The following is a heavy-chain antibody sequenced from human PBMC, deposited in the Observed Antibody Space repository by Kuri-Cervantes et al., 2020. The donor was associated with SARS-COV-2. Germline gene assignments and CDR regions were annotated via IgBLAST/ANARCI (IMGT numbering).Heavy chain of an antibody. Sequence: GGSLRLSCAASGFSFSNFAMSWVRQPPGKGLQWVSALNGRGGDIQYADAVKGRFTTSRDNSRNTLYLQMNSLTAEDTAIYYCAKYHYGSGTQYALDSWGQGTLVTVSS. CDR1: GFSFSNFA. D-gene: IGHD3-10*01. CDR3: AKYHYGSGTQYALDS. J-gene: IGHJ4*02. CDR2: LNGRGGDI. V-gene: IGHV3-23*01.